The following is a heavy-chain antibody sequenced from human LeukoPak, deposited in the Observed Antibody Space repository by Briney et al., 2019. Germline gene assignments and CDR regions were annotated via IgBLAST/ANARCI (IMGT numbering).Heavy chain of an antibody. CDR1: GFTFSSYW. CDR2: IKQDGSEK. V-gene: IGHV3-7*01. CDR3: ARVGRITIFGVVIPNDY. J-gene: IGHJ4*02. Sequence: PGGSLRLSCAASGFTFSSYWMSWVRQAPGKGLEWVANIKQDGSEKYYVDSVKGRFTISRDNAKNSLSLQMNSLRAEDTAVYYCARVGRITIFGVVIPNDYWGQGTLVTVSS. D-gene: IGHD3-3*01.